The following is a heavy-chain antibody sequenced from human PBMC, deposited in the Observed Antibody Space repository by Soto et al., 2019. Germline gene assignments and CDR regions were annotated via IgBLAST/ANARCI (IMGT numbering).Heavy chain of an antibody. CDR1: GGSFSGYY. CDR2: INHSGST. V-gene: IGHV4-34*01. D-gene: IGHD3-9*01. J-gene: IGHJ5*02. CDR3: ARGHVLRYFDWFKASRFDP. Sequence: SETLSLTCAVYGGSFSGYYWSWIRQPPWKGLEWIGEINHSGSTNYNPSLKSRVTISVDTSKNQFSMKLSSVTAADTAVYYCARGHVLRYFDWFKASRFDPWGQGTLVTVSS.